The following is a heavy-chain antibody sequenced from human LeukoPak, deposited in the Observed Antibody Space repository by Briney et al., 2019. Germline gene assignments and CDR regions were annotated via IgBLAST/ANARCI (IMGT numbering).Heavy chain of an antibody. D-gene: IGHD3-22*01. CDR1: GGSITSYY. CDR3: AINSLAGSSGYDY. J-gene: IGHJ4*02. CDR2: IYSSGTT. Sequence: SETLSLTCTVSGGSITSYYWSWLRQPAGKGLEWIGRIYSSGTTNYNPSLKSRVTMSIDTTQFSLKLSSVTAADTAVYYCAINSLAGSSGYDYWGQGTLVTVSS. V-gene: IGHV4-4*07.